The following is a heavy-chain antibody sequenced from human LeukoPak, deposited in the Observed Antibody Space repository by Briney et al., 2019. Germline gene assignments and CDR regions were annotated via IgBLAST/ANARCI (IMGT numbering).Heavy chain of an antibody. V-gene: IGHV1-8*01. CDR3: ARGRSEYYGSGSYSDNWFDP. J-gene: IGHJ5*02. Sequence: GASVKVSCKASGYTFTSYDINWVRQATGQGLEWMGWMNPNSGNTGYAQKFQGRVTMTRNTSISTAYMELSSLRSEDTAVYYCARGRSEYYGSGSYSDNWFDPWGQGTLVTVSS. CDR2: MNPNSGNT. D-gene: IGHD3-10*01. CDR1: GYTFTSYD.